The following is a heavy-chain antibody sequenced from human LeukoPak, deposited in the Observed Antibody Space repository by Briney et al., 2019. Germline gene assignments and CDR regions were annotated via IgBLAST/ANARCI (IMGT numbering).Heavy chain of an antibody. D-gene: IGHD5-18*01. CDR1: GGSISSYY. Sequence: KSSETLSLTCTVSGGSISSYYWSWIRQPAGKGLEWIGRIYTSGSTNYNPSLKSRVTMSVDTSKNQFSLKLSSVTAADTAVYYCAIRGYSYGWDAFDIWGQGTMVTVSS. CDR3: AIRGYSYGWDAFDI. J-gene: IGHJ3*02. CDR2: IYTSGST. V-gene: IGHV4-4*07.